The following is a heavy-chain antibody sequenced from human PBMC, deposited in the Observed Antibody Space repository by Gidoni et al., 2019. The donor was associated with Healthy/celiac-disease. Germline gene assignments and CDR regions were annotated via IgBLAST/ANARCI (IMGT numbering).Heavy chain of an antibody. D-gene: IGHD4-17*01. CDR2: IDYRGST. CDR3: ARDYGDYRDAFDI. V-gene: IGHV4-31*03. CDR1: GGSISSGGYY. Sequence: QLQLQESGPGLVKPSQTLSLTCTVSGGSISSGGYYWSWIRQHPGKGLEWIGYIDYRGSTYYNPSLKSRVTIAVDTSKNQFSLKLSSLTAADTAVYYCARDYGDYRDAFDIWGQGTMVTVSS. J-gene: IGHJ3*02.